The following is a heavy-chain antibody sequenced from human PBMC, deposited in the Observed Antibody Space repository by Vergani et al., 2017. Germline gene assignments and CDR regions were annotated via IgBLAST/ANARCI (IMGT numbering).Heavy chain of an antibody. J-gene: IGHJ6*02. V-gene: IGHV1-2*02. CDR3: ASTGGYCSSTSCYDGYYYYYGMDV. D-gene: IGHD2-2*01. CDR2: INPNSGGT. CDR1: GFTFSSYG. Sequence: QVQLVESGGGVVQPGRSLRLSCAASGFTFSSYGMHWVRQAPGQGLEWMGWINPNSGGTNYAQKFQGRVTMTRDTSISTAYMELSRLRSDDTAVYYCASTGGYCSSTSCYDGYYYYYGMDVWGQGTTVTVSS.